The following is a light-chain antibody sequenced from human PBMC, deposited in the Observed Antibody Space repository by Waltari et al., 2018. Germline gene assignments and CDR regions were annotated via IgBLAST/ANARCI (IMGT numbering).Light chain of an antibody. J-gene: IGKJ3*01. Sequence: DMLMTQSPDSLPVSLGERATINCKSSQSVLYDSNNKNYLGWYQKKPGQPPKLLISWASTRESGVPDRFSGSGSGTDFTLTISSLHAEDAAVYYCQQCYGLPLTFGPGTRVDIK. CDR1: QSVLYDSNNKNY. CDR2: WAS. V-gene: IGKV4-1*01. CDR3: QQCYGLPLT.